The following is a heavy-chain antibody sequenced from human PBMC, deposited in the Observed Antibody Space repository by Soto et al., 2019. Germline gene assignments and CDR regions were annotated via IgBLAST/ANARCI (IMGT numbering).Heavy chain of an antibody. CDR3: AREIAARL. CDR2: ISAYNGNT. Sequence: ASVTVSCQASGYTFTSYGISWVRQAPGQGLEWMGWISAYNGNTNYAQKLQGRVTMTTDTSTSTAYMELRSLRVEDTAVYYCAREIAARLWGKGTTVTVSS. J-gene: IGHJ6*04. D-gene: IGHD6-6*01. V-gene: IGHV1-18*01. CDR1: GYTFTSYG.